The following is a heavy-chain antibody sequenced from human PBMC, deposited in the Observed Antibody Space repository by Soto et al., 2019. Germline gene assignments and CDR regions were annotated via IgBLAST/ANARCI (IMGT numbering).Heavy chain of an antibody. J-gene: IGHJ1*01. V-gene: IGHV3-21*06. CDR2: ISDDSSYI. D-gene: IGHD3-16*01. CDR1: GFTVSSNY. CDR3: ATPYYFNH. Sequence: PGGSLRLSCAASGFTVSSNYMNWVRQAPGKGLEWLSSISDDSSYIDYADSLRGRFTVSRDNARNSLYLQIDSLGVEDTAVYYCATPYYFNHWGPGTLVTVSS.